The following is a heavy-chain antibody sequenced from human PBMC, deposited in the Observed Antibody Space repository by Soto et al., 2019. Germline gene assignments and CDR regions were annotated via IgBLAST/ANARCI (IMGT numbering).Heavy chain of an antibody. CDR1: GFTFSSYG. CDR2: ISYDGSNK. Sequence: GGSLRLSCAASGFTFSSYGMHWVRQAPGKGLEWVAVISYDGSNKYYADSVEGRFTISRDNSKNTLYLQMNSLRAEDTAVYYCAKDHYYDSSGSDYWGQGTLVTAPQ. D-gene: IGHD3-22*01. CDR3: AKDHYYDSSGSDY. J-gene: IGHJ4*02. V-gene: IGHV3-30*18.